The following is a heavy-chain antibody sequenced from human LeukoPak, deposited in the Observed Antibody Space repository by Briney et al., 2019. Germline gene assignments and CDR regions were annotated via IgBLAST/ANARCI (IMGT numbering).Heavy chain of an antibody. CDR1: GFTFSSYA. J-gene: IGHJ4*02. V-gene: IGHV3-30-3*01. CDR2: ISYDGSNK. D-gene: IGHD3-22*01. CDR3: ARAGPEYYYDSSGYFPTYYFDY. Sequence: GGSLRLSCAASGFTFSSYAMHWVRQAPGKGLEWVAVISYDGSNKYYADSVKGRFTISRDNSKNTLYLQMNSLRAEDTAVYYCARAGPEYYYDSSGYFPTYYFDYWGQGTLVTVSS.